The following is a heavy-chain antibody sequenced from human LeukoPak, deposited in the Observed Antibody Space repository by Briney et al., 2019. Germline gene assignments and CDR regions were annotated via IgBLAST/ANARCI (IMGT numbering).Heavy chain of an antibody. CDR2: ISSSSSYI. CDR3: ARDRAAAPFDY. Sequence: GGSLRLSCAASGFTFSSYSMNWVRQAPGKGLEWVSSISSSSSYIYYADAVKGRFTISRDNAKNSLYLQMNSLRAEDTAVYYCARDRAAAPFDYWGQGTLVTVSS. V-gene: IGHV3-21*01. CDR1: GFTFSSYS. J-gene: IGHJ4*02. D-gene: IGHD6-13*01.